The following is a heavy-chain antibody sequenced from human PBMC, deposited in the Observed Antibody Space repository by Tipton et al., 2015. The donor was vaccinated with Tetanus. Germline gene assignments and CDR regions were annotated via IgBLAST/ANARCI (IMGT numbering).Heavy chain of an antibody. Sequence: QLVQSGAEIKKPGSSVKVSCKPSGDIFTNYAITWMRQAPGQGLEWMGGIIPSLGSTTYAPKFQGRITITADEVTTTAYMEVSSLTSEDTAVFYCARGGSYLGIYYYYAMDVWGQGTTVTVSS. CDR1: GDIFTNYA. CDR2: IIPSLGST. J-gene: IGHJ6*01. D-gene: IGHD1-26*01. V-gene: IGHV1-69*01. CDR3: ARGGSYLGIYYYYAMDV.